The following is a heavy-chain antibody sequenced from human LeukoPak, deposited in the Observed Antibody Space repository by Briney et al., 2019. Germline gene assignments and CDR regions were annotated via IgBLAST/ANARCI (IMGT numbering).Heavy chain of an antibody. CDR3: ARAWDCSSTTCYVYFDY. CDR1: GYIFTTYG. Sequence: GASVKVSCKTSGYIFTTYGISWVRHAPGQGPEWMGWIIAYIGNTNYTQKLQGRVTMTTDTSTGTAYKELRSLTSDDTAVYYCARAWDCSSTTCYVYFDYWGQGSLVTVSS. J-gene: IGHJ4*02. V-gene: IGHV1-18*01. D-gene: IGHD2-2*01. CDR2: IIAYIGNT.